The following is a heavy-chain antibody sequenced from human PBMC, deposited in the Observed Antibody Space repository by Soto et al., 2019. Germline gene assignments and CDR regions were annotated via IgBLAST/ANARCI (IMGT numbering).Heavy chain of an antibody. V-gene: IGHV3-21*01. CDR1: GFRFRDYS. J-gene: IGHJ4*02. D-gene: IGHD5-18*01. Sequence: VQLVESGGGLVKPGGPLGLSCAASGFRFRDYSVNWVRQGPGKGLEWVSSISSSSSSIYYPDSVKGRFTISRDNAKNSLFLQMNSLRAEDTAVYYCATSYSYGPGYYFDYWGQGTLVTVSS. CDR3: ATSYSYGPGYYFDY. CDR2: ISSSSSSI.